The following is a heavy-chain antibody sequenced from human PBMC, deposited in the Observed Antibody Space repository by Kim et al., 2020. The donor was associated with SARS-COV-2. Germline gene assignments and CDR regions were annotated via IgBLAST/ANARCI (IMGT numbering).Heavy chain of an antibody. J-gene: IGHJ4*02. D-gene: IGHD6-13*01. CDR2: IYTSGST. V-gene: IGHV4-61*09. CDR3: ARRAPSAAGYYFDY. CDR1: GGSISSGSYY. Sequence: SETLSLTCTVSGGSISSGSYYWSWIRQPAGKGLEWIGHIYTSGSTNYNPSLKGRVTISVDTSKNQFSLKLSSVTAADTAVYYCARRAPSAAGYYFDYWGQGTLVTVSS.